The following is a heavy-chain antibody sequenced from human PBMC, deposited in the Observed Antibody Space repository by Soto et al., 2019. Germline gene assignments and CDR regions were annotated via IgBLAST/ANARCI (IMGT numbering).Heavy chain of an antibody. CDR3: ARDLPLIGYCSGGSCYPFDY. CDR1: GFTFSSYS. D-gene: IGHD2-15*01. J-gene: IGHJ4*02. V-gene: IGHV3-21*01. Sequence: EVQLVESGGGLVKPGGSLRLSCAASGFTFSSYSMNWVRQAPGKGLEWVSSISSSSSYIYYADSVKGRFTISRDNAKNSLYLQMNSLRAEDTAVYYCARDLPLIGYCSGGSCYPFDYWGQGPLVTVSS. CDR2: ISSSSSYI.